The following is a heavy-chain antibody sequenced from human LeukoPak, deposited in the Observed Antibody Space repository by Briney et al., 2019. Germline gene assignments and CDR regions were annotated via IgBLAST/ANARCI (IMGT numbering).Heavy chain of an antibody. Sequence: ASVKVSCKASGYTFTSYYIHWVRQASGQGFEWMGIIHPSGGSTSYARRFQGRVTMTRDTSTSTLYMELSSLRSEDTAVYYCARDARLQYYGMDVWGQGTTVTVSS. J-gene: IGHJ6*02. CDR2: IHPSGGST. V-gene: IGHV1-46*01. CDR3: ARDARLQYYGMDV. CDR1: GYTFTSYY.